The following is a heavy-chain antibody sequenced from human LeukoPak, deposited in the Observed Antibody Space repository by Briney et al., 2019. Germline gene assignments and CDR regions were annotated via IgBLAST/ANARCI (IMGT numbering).Heavy chain of an antibody. J-gene: IGHJ4*02. D-gene: IGHD1-26*01. CDR2: ISYDGSNK. CDR3: ARDLGGSLLYYFDY. Sequence: PGGSLRLSCAASGFTFSSYAMHWVRQAPGKGLEWVAVISYDGSNKYYADSVKGRFTISRDNSKNTLYLQMNSLRAEDTAVYYCARDLGGSLLYYFDYWGQGTLVTVSS. CDR1: GFTFSSYA. V-gene: IGHV3-30*04.